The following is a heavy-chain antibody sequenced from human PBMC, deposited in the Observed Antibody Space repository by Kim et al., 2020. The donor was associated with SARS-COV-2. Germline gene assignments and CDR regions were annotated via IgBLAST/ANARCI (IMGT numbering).Heavy chain of an antibody. D-gene: IGHD3-16*01. CDR3: ARVHWSRGGIDY. Sequence: NYNPSLKGRVTISVDTSKNQFSLKLSSVTAADTAVYYCARVHWSRGGIDYWGQGTLVTVSS. V-gene: IGHV4-34*01. J-gene: IGHJ4*02.